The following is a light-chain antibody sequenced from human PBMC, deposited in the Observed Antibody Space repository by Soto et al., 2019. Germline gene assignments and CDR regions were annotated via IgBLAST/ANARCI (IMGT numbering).Light chain of an antibody. Sequence: DIQMTQSPSSRSASVGDRVTITCRASQTITTSLNWYQQKPGKAPKLLIYAASSLQSGVPSRFSGSGSGTDFTLTISSLQSEDSANYYCQQSYSPPYTFGQGTKLEIK. J-gene: IGKJ2*01. CDR1: QTITTS. V-gene: IGKV1-39*01. CDR2: AAS. CDR3: QQSYSPPYT.